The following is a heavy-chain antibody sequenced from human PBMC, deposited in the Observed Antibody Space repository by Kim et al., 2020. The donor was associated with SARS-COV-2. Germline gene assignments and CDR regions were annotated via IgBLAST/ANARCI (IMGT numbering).Heavy chain of an antibody. V-gene: IGHV4-4*02. D-gene: IGHD1-26*01. CDR3: ARLKWELLGSFDY. J-gene: IGHJ4*02. Sequence: NPSLKSRVPRSVDKSKTQFSLKLRSVTAADTAVYYCARLKWELLGSFDYWGQGTLVTVSS.